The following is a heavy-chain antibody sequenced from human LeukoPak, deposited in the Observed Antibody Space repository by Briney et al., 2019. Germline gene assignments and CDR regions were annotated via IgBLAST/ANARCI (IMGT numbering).Heavy chain of an antibody. D-gene: IGHD6-19*01. Sequence: SETLSLTCTVSGGSISSYYRSWIRQPAGKGLEWIGRIYTSGSTNYNPSLKSRVTMSVDTSKNQFSLKLSSVTAADTAVYYCARESAVAGYWAYYYYYMDVWGKGTTVTVSS. J-gene: IGHJ6*03. CDR3: ARESAVAGYWAYYYYYMDV. CDR2: IYTSGST. CDR1: GGSISSYY. V-gene: IGHV4-4*07.